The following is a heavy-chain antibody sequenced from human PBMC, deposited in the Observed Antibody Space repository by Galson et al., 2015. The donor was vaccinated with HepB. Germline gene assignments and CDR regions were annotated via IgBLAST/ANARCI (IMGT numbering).Heavy chain of an antibody. CDR1: GAPINTFS. D-gene: IGHD3-10*01. Sequence: SETLSLTCAVSGAPINTFSWSWIRQPPGKGLEWIGYTHYGGVTNYSPSLKSRVTISVDTSKNQLSLKLISVTAADTAVYYCTRGISLRPSEYWGQGTLVTISS. CDR2: THYGGVT. J-gene: IGHJ4*02. CDR3: TRGISLRPSEY. V-gene: IGHV4-59*01.